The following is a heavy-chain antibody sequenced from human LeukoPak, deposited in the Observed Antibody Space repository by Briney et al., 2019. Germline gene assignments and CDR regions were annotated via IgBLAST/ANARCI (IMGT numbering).Heavy chain of an antibody. J-gene: IGHJ4*02. CDR1: GFTFGDYA. V-gene: IGHV3-49*04. D-gene: IGHD3-22*01. Sequence: PGGSLRLSCTASGFTFGDYAMIWVRQAPGKGLEWVGFIRSKAYGGTTEYAASVKGRFTISRDDSKSIAYLQMNSMKTEDTAVYYCTRGGNYYDSKDWGQGTLVTVSS. CDR2: IRSKAYGGTT. CDR3: TRGGNYYDSKD.